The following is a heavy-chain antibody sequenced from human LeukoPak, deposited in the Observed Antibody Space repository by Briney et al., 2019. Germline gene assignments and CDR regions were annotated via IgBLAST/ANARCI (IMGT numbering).Heavy chain of an antibody. J-gene: IGHJ4*02. CDR1: GGSISSSNW. V-gene: IGHV4-4*02. D-gene: IGHD5-24*01. CDR2: IYHSGST. Sequence: SETLSLTCAVSGGSISSSNWWSWVRQPPGKGLEWIGEIYHSGSTNYNPSLKSRVTISVDKSKNQFSLKLSSVTAADTAVYYCARVTTQRWLQSPGGVAFDYWGQGTLVTVSS. CDR3: ARVTTQRWLQSPGGVAFDY.